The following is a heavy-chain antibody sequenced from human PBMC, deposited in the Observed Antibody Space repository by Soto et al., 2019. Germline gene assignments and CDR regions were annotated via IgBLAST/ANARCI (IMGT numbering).Heavy chain of an antibody. CDR1: GFTFSSYE. CDR2: ISSSGSTI. CDR3: AREVSGSSYWYFDL. Sequence: EVQLAESGGGLVQPGGSLRLSCAASGFTFSSYEMNWVRQAPGKGLEWVSYISSSGSTIYYADSVKGRFTISRDNAKNSLYLQMNSLRAEDTAVYYCAREVSGSSYWYFDLWGRGTLVTVSS. V-gene: IGHV3-48*03. J-gene: IGHJ2*01. D-gene: IGHD3-10*01.